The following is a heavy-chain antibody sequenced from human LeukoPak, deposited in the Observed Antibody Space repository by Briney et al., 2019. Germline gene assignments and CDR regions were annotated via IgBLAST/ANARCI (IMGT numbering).Heavy chain of an antibody. CDR2: ISSSSSTI. Sequence: PGGSLRLPCAASGFTFSSYSMNWVRQAPGKGLEWVSYISSSSSTIYYADSVKGRFTISRDNAKNSLYLQMNSLRAEDTAVYYCARDRAPGIAVAGTEDAFDIWGQGTMVTVSS. J-gene: IGHJ3*02. V-gene: IGHV3-48*04. D-gene: IGHD6-19*01. CDR1: GFTFSSYS. CDR3: ARDRAPGIAVAGTEDAFDI.